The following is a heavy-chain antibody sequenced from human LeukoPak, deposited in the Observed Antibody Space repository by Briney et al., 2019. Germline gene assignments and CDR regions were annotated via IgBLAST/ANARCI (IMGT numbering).Heavy chain of an antibody. V-gene: IGHV5-51*01. CDR1: GYSFTSYW. Sequence: GESLKISCKGSGYSFTSYWIGWVRQMPGKGLEWMGIIYPGDSDTRYSPSFQGQVTMSADKSISTAYLQWSSLKASDTAVYYCARPIIGYGGNSAFDYWGQGTLVTVSS. CDR2: IYPGDSDT. CDR3: ARPIIGYGGNSAFDY. J-gene: IGHJ4*02. D-gene: IGHD4-23*01.